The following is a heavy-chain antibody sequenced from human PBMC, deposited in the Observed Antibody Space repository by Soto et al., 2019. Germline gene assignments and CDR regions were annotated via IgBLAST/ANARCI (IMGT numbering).Heavy chain of an antibody. CDR3: ARGVPYYYYMDV. V-gene: IGHV4-59*01. CDR1: GGSISSYY. Sequence: SETLSLTCTVSGGSISSYYWSWIRQPPGKGLEWIGYIYYSGSTNYNPSLKSRVTISVDTSKNQFSLKLSSVTAADTAVYYCARGVPYYYYMDVWGKGTTVTVSS. CDR2: IYYSGST. J-gene: IGHJ6*03.